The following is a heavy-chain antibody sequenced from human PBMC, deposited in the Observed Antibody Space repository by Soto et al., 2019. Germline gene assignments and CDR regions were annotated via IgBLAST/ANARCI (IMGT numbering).Heavy chain of an antibody. V-gene: IGHV1-18*01. Sequence: ASVKVSCKASGYTFTSYGISWVRQAPGQGLEWMGWISAYNGNTNYAQKLQGRVTMTTDTSTSTAYMELRSLRSDDTAVYYCVRDFFNYYDSSGYSFFAFDYWGQGTLVTVSS. D-gene: IGHD3-22*01. CDR3: VRDFFNYYDSSGYSFFAFDY. J-gene: IGHJ4*02. CDR2: ISAYNGNT. CDR1: GYTFTSYG.